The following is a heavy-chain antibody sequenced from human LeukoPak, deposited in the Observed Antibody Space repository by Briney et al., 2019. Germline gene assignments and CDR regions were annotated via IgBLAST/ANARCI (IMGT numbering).Heavy chain of an antibody. CDR3: AKDLGYCSGGSCYSWVDYYYYMDV. Sequence: ASVKVSCKASGYTFTSYDINWVRQATGQGLEWMGWMNPNSGNTGYAQKLQGRVTMTTDTSTSTAYMELRSLRAEDTAVYYCAKDLGYCSGGSCYSWVDYYYYMDVWGKGTTVTISS. D-gene: IGHD2-15*01. CDR2: MNPNSGNT. V-gene: IGHV1-8*02. J-gene: IGHJ6*03. CDR1: GYTFTSYD.